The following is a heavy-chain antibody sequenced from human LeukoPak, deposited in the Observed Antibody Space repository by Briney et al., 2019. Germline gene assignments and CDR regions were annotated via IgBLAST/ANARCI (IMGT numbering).Heavy chain of an antibody. Sequence: SETLSLTCTVSGGSISSSSYYWGWIRQPPGKGLEWIGSIYYSGSTYYNPSLKSRVTISVDTSKNQFSLTLSSVTAADTAVYYCARRGGRYYYDSSGYYNPFDYWGQGTLVTVSS. CDR3: ARRGGRYYYDSSGYYNPFDY. D-gene: IGHD3-22*01. CDR1: GGSISSSSYY. J-gene: IGHJ4*02. CDR2: IYYSGST. V-gene: IGHV4-39*01.